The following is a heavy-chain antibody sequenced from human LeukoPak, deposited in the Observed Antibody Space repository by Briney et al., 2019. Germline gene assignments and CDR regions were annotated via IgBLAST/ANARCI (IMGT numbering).Heavy chain of an antibody. V-gene: IGHV3-7*01. CDR2: IQQDGSEI. J-gene: IGHJ4*02. CDR3: YYGSGSGFDY. D-gene: IGHD3-10*01. CDR1: GFTFTNYW. Sequence: PGGSLRLSCAAYGFTFTNYWLTWVRQAPGKGLQWVANIQQDGSEIFYVESVKGRFTISRDNAKNSLYLQMNSLRAEDTAVYYCYYGSGSGFDYWGQGTLVTVSS.